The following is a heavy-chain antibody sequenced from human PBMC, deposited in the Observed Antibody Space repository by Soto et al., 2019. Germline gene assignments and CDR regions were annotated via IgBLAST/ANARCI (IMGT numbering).Heavy chain of an antibody. CDR1: GFIVSTSS. J-gene: IGHJ4*02. CDR2: IYNDGST. Sequence: EVQLVESGGGLVQPGGSLRLSCAASGFIVSTSSMSWVRQAPGKGLEWVSIIYNDGSTYYADSVKGRFTISRDDSKNTLYLQILSLRAEDTAVYYCARDSYTRYWGQGTLVTVSS. D-gene: IGHD4-4*01. CDR3: ARDSYTRY. V-gene: IGHV3-66*01.